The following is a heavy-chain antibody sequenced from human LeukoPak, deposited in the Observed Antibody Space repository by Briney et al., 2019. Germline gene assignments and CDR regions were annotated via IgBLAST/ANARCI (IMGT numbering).Heavy chain of an antibody. CDR2: IYPSDSDT. CDR3: AKGDGEFEY. Sequence: GESLKISCEASGYKFTSYWIGWMRQMPGKGLEWMGVIYPSDSDTRYNLSFEGQVTISADKSFNTAYLQWSSLRPSDTAVYYCAKGDGEFEYWGQGTLVTVSS. CDR1: GYKFTSYW. V-gene: IGHV5-51*01. D-gene: IGHD3-10*01. J-gene: IGHJ4*02.